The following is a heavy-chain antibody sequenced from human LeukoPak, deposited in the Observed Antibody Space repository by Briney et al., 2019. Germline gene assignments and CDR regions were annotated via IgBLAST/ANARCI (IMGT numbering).Heavy chain of an antibody. V-gene: IGHV3-53*01. CDR3: ARYCSSTSCLAY. Sequence: GGSLRLSCAASGFTVSSNYMSWVRQAPGKGLEWVSVIYSGGSTYYADSVKGRFTISRDNSKNTLYLQMNSLRAEDTAVYYCARYCSSTSCLAYWGQGTLVTVSS. CDR1: GFTVSSNY. CDR2: IYSGGST. D-gene: IGHD2-2*01. J-gene: IGHJ4*02.